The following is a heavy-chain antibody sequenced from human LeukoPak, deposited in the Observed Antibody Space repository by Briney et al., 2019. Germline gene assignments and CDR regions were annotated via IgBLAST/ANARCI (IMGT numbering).Heavy chain of an antibody. D-gene: IGHD3-3*01. CDR3: ARDYYDFWSGYLNWFDP. CDR2: INHSGST. CDR1: GGSFSGYY. Sequence: PSETLSLTCAVYGGSFSGYYWSWIRQPPGKGLEWIGEINHSGSTNYNPSLKSRVTISVDTSKNQFSLKLSSVTAADTAVYYCARDYYDFWSGYLNWFDPWGQGTLVTVSS. V-gene: IGHV4-34*01. J-gene: IGHJ5*02.